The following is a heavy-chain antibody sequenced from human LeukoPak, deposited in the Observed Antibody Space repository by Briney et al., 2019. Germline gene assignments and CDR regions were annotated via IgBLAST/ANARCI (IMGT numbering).Heavy chain of an antibody. CDR2: IYYSGAT. CDR1: GDSISNTNYY. J-gene: IGHJ3*02. Sequence: PSGILSLTCIASGDSISNTNYYWGWVRQPPGKGLEWIGSIYYSGATYYNPSLRSRVLVSVDTSKNQFSLKLNSVTAADTAVYYCARQELLNAFDIWGQGTFVTVS. V-gene: IGHV4-39*01. D-gene: IGHD1-7*01. CDR3: ARQELLNAFDI.